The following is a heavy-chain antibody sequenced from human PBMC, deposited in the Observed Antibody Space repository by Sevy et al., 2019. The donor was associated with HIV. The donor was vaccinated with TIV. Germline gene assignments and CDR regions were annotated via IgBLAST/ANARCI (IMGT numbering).Heavy chain of an antibody. J-gene: IGHJ4*02. Sequence: SETLSLTCTVSGGSISSYYWSWIRQPPGKGLEWIGYIYYSGSTNYNPSLKSRVTISVDTSKNQFTLKLSSETAADTAVYYCASCGRYYYDSSGYYEFGTFDYWGQGTLVTVSS. CDR1: GGSISSYY. CDR3: ASCGRYYYDSSGYYEFGTFDY. D-gene: IGHD3-22*01. V-gene: IGHV4-59*01. CDR2: IYYSGST.